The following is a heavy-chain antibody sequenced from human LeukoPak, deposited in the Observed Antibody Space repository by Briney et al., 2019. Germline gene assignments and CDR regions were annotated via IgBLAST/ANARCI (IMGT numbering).Heavy chain of an antibody. D-gene: IGHD1-26*01. CDR1: GFTFSGYE. CDR2: ISGSGSTI. CDR3: VKDVGGSYAFDY. J-gene: IGHJ4*02. V-gene: IGHV3-48*03. Sequence: GGSLRLSCAASGFTFSGYEMNWVRQAPGKGLEWVSYISGSGSTIYYADSVKGRFTISRDNSKNTLHLQMSTLRAEDTALYYCVKDVGGSYAFDYWGQGILVTVAS.